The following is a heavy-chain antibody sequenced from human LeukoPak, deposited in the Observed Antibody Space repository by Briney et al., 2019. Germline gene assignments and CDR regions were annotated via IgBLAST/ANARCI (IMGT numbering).Heavy chain of an antibody. J-gene: IGHJ4*02. Sequence: ASVTVSCKASGYTFTSYYMHWVRQAPGQGLEWMGRINPNSGGTNYAQKFQGRVTMTRDTSISTAYMELSRLRSDDTAVYYCARRSRGSGPYFDYWGQGTLVTVSS. CDR2: INPNSGGT. CDR3: ARRSRGSGPYFDY. D-gene: IGHD3-16*01. CDR1: GYTFTSYY. V-gene: IGHV1-2*06.